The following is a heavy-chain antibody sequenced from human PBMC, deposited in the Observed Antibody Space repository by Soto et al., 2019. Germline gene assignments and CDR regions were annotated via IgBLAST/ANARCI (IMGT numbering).Heavy chain of an antibody. Sequence: GGSLRLSCAASGFTFSSYSLNWVRQAPGKGLEWVSYITSSGTTVYYADSVKGRFTISRDNSKNTLYLQMNSLRTEDTAVYYCARPLWRDDYNWGYFDLWGRGTLVTVSP. CDR2: ITSSGTTV. CDR1: GFTFSSYS. V-gene: IGHV3-48*01. D-gene: IGHD4-4*01. CDR3: ARPLWRDDYNWGYFDL. J-gene: IGHJ2*01.